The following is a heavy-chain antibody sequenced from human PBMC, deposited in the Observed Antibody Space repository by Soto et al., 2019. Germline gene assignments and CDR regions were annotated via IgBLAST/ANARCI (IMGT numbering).Heavy chain of an antibody. Sequence: SETLSLTCTVSGDSIRSSSYWGWIRQPPGKGLEWIGSIYSTGNTYYNPSLNSQVTISVDTSKNQFSLNVISVTAADTAVYYCRRSSRYSTDVRGQGTTVTGSS. J-gene: IGHJ6*02. V-gene: IGHV4-39*01. CDR1: GDSIRSSSY. CDR3: RRSSRYSTDV. CDR2: IYSTGNT. D-gene: IGHD6-13*01.